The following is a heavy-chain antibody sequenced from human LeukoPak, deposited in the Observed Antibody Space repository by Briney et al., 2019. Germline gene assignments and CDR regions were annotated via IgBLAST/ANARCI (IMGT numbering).Heavy chain of an antibody. D-gene: IGHD3-22*01. J-gene: IGHJ5*02. Sequence: GASVKVSCKASGYTFTSYGISWVRQAPGQGLEWMGWISAYNGNTNYAQKLQGRVTMTTDTSTSTAYRELRSLRSEDTSVYYCARDYYDSSGYFPWGQGPLVTVSS. V-gene: IGHV1-18*01. CDR1: GYTFTSYG. CDR2: ISAYNGNT. CDR3: ARDYYDSSGYFP.